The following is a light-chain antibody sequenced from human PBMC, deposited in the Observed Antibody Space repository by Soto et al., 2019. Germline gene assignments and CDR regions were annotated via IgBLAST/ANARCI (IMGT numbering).Light chain of an antibody. J-gene: IGLJ1*01. CDR1: SSDVGNYNY. CDR3: TSYTSYSTYV. CDR2: EVD. Sequence: QSALTQPASVSGSPGQSITISCTGTSSDVGNYNYVSWYQQHPGKAPRLLIYEVDNRPSGVSYRFSGSKSGNTASLTISGLRAEDGADYYCTSYTSYSTYVFGTGAKVTVL. V-gene: IGLV2-14*01.